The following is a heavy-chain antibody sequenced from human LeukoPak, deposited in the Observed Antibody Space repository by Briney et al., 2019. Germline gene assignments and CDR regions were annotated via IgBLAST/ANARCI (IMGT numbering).Heavy chain of an antibody. CDR1: GRSMNTTLYY. V-gene: IGHV4-39*02. Sequence: SETLSLNCSVSGRSMNTTLYYWAWVRQPPGKGLEWIGSIYYIGKTYYNPSLKSRLTISVDMTKSRFSLELTSVTAADTAFYYCARDSGTGVPSAGIVLGWFDPWGQGPLVTVSS. J-gene: IGHJ5*02. CDR3: ARDSGTGVPSAGIVLGWFDP. D-gene: IGHD5/OR15-5a*01. CDR2: IYYIGKT.